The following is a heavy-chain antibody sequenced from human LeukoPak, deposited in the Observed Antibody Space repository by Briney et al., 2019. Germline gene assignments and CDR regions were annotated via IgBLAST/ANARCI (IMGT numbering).Heavy chain of an antibody. J-gene: IGHJ4*02. V-gene: IGHV3-9*01. CDR2: LGWNGDII. D-gene: IGHD6-13*01. Sequence: GGSLRLSCAASGFTFDDYSMHWVRQSPGKGLEWLSGLGWNGDIIDYADSVKGRFTISRDNAKNSLYLQMDSLKTEDTALYYCAKGSLIAASGTLFDFWGQETRVTVSS. CDR1: GFTFDDYS. CDR3: AKGSLIAASGTLFDF.